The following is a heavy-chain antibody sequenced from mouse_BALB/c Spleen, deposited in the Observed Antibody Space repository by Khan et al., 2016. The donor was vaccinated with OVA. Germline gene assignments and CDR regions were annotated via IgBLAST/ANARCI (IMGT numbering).Heavy chain of an antibody. Sequence: EVQLQESGPDLVKPSQSLSLTCTVTGYSITSGYSWHWIRQFPGNKLEWMGYIYYSGSINNNPSLNSRISINRDTSKNQFFLQFNSVTTEDTANYYSARDCNYMDYWGQGTSVTVSS. CDR3: ARDCNYMDY. V-gene: IGHV3-1*02. J-gene: IGHJ4*01. D-gene: IGHD2-1*01. CDR2: IYYSGSI. CDR1: GYSITSGYS.